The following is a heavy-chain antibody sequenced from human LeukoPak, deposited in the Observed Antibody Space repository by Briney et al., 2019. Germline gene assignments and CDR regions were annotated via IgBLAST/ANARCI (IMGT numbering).Heavy chain of an antibody. J-gene: IGHJ6*02. CDR3: ARGIPYYDFWSGYSSSYYYYYGMDV. CDR2: IIPIFGTA. CDR1: GGTFSSYA. V-gene: IGHV1-69*13. Sequence: ASVKVSCKASGGTFSSYAINWVRQAPGQGLEWMGGIIPIFGTANYAQKFQGRVTITADESTSTAYMELSSLRSEDTAVYYCARGIPYYDFWSGYSSSYYYYYGMDVWGQGTTVTVSS. D-gene: IGHD3-3*01.